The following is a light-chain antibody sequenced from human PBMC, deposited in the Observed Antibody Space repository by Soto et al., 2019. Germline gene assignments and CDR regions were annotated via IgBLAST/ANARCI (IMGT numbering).Light chain of an antibody. V-gene: IGKV1-5*03. J-gene: IGKJ1*01. CDR1: QSISSW. CDR2: KAS. CDR3: QQYTNYPWT. Sequence: DIQMTQSPSTLSASVGDRVTITCRASQSISSWLAWHQQQPGKAPKLLIYKASSLESGVPSRLSGSGSGTEFTLTISSLQPDDFATYYCQQYTNYPWTFGQGTKVEIK.